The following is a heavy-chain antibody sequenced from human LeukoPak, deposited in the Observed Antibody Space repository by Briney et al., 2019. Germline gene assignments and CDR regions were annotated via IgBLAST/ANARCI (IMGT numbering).Heavy chain of an antibody. CDR1: GGSISSYY. CDR2: IYYSGST. D-gene: IGHD4-17*01. V-gene: IGHV4-59*01. CDR3: ARAPHDYGGILDAFDI. Sequence: SETLSLTCTVSGGSISSYYWSWIRQPPGKGLEWIGYIYYSGSTNYNPSLKSRVTISVDTSKNQFSLKLSSVTAADTAVYYCARAPHDYGGILDAFDIWGQGTMVTVSS. J-gene: IGHJ3*02.